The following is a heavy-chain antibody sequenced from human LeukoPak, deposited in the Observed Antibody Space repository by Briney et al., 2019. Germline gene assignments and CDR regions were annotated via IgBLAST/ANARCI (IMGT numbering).Heavy chain of an antibody. CDR3: ARGGWSHGY. CDR2: IHYTGST. J-gene: IGHJ4*02. V-gene: IGHV4-59*01. Sequence: SETLSLTCTVSGGSINNYYWSWVRQPPGKRMEWIGYIHYTGSTNYNPSLESRVTISVDTSKNQISLKVNSVTAADTAVYHCARGGWSHGYWGQGILVTVSS. D-gene: IGHD2-15*01. CDR1: GGSINNYY.